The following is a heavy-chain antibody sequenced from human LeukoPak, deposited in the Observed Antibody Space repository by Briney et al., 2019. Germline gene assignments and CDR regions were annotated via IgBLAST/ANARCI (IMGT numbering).Heavy chain of an antibody. J-gene: IGHJ4*02. CDR1: GFTFGSYW. CDR3: ARRAGAYSHPYDY. CDR2: INSDGSSI. D-gene: IGHD4/OR15-4a*01. V-gene: IGHV3-74*01. Sequence: GGSLRLSCAASGFTFGSYWMHWVRQAPGKGLVWVSRINSDGSSITYADSVKGRFTISRDNAKNTLFLQMNSLRAEDTAVYYCARRAGAYSHPYDYWGQGTLVTVSS.